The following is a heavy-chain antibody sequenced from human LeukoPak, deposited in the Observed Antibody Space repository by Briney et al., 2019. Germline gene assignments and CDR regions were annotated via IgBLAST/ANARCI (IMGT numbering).Heavy chain of an antibody. Sequence: PSQTLSLTCTVSGGSISSGDYYWSWIRQPPGKGLEWIGYIYYSGSTYYNPSLKSRVTISVDTSKNQFSLKLSSVTAADTAVYYCAREGSRWLRGYFDYWGQGTLVTVSS. D-gene: IGHD5-24*01. V-gene: IGHV4-30-4*01. CDR1: GGSISSGDYY. CDR2: IYYSGST. CDR3: AREGSRWLRGYFDY. J-gene: IGHJ4*02.